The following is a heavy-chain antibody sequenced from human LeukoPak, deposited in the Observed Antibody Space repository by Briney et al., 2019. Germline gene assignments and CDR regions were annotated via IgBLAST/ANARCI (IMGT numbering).Heavy chain of an antibody. V-gene: IGHV1-18*01. CDR3: ARAYYDSSPGDIAFDI. CDR2: ISAYNGNT. CDR1: GYTFTSYG. D-gene: IGHD3-22*01. Sequence: ASVKVSCKASGYTFTSYGISWVRQAPGQGLEWMGWISAYNGNTNYAQKLQGRVTMTTDTSTSTAYMELRSLRSDDTAVYYCARAYYDSSPGDIAFDIWGQGTMVTVSS. J-gene: IGHJ3*02.